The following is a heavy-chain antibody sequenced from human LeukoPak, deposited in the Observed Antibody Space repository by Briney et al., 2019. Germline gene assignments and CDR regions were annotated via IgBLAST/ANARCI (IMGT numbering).Heavy chain of an antibody. J-gene: IGHJ6*03. CDR2: IKPNSGDT. CDR3: ARADSVPAGDYHYWYMDV. Sequence: GSVKVSCKASGFTLTDYIHWVRQDPRQGLQWMGWIKPNSGDTDYAQKFQGRVTMTRDTSISTVYMELSSLRSDDTAVYYCARADSVPAGDYHYWYMDVWGKGTTVTVSS. CDR1: GFTLTDY. V-gene: IGHV1-2*02. D-gene: IGHD2-2*01.